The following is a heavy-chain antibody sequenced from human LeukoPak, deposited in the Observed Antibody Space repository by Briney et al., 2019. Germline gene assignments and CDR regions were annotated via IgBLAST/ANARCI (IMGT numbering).Heavy chain of an antibody. D-gene: IGHD6-19*01. CDR1: GFXFSSSA. CDR2: ISDSGGST. V-gene: IGHV3-23*01. J-gene: IGHJ4*02. CDR3: AKGDRISGWTD. Sequence: GGSLRLSCAASGFXFSSSAITWVRQAPGKGQEWVSGISDSGGSTYHADSVKGRFTISRDNSKNTLSLRMNSLRVEDTAMYYCAKGDRISGWTDWGQGTLVTVSS.